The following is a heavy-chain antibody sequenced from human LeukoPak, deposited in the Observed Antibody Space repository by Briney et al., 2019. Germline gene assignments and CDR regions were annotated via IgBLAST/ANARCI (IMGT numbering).Heavy chain of an antibody. D-gene: IGHD1-1*01. Sequence: APVKVSCKASGYTFTSYDINWVRQATGQGLEWMGWMNPNSGNTGYAQKFQGRVTMTRNTSISTAYMELSSLRSEDTAVYYCARLTTGLNWFDPWGQGTLVTVSS. CDR3: ARLTTGLNWFDP. CDR1: GYTFTSYD. CDR2: MNPNSGNT. V-gene: IGHV1-8*01. J-gene: IGHJ5*02.